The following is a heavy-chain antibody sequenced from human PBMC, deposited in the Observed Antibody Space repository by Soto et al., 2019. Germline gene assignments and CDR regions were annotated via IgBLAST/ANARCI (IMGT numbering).Heavy chain of an antibody. Sequence: GGSLRLSCAASGFTFSSYAMSWVRQAPGKGLEWVSAISGSGGSTYYADSVKGRFTISRDNSKNTLYLQMNSLRAEDTAVYYCAKDLNWNDYDNWFDPWGPGTMVTVYS. CDR3: AKDLNWNDYDNWFDP. CDR1: GFTFSSYA. J-gene: IGHJ5*02. D-gene: IGHD1-1*01. V-gene: IGHV3-23*01. CDR2: ISGSGGST.